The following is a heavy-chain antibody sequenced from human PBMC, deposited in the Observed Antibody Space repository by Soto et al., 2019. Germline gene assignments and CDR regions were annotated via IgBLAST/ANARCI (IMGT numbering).Heavy chain of an antibody. Sequence: GGSLRLSCAASGFTVSSNYMSWVRQAPGKGLEWVSVFYRDGSTYYADSVKGRFTLSRDNSKNTLYLQMNSLRAEDTAVYYCARRIQLWSPIDYWGQGTLVTVSS. CDR1: GFTVSSNY. D-gene: IGHD5-18*01. V-gene: IGHV3-66*01. CDR2: FYRDGST. J-gene: IGHJ4*02. CDR3: ARRIQLWSPIDY.